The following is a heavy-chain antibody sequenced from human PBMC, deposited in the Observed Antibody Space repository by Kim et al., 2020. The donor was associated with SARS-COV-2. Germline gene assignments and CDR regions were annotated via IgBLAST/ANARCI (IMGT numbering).Heavy chain of an antibody. CDR2: IEKDGSHK. D-gene: IGHD2-15*01. Sequence: GGSLRLSCAASGFSLRNYWMNWVRQAPGKGLEWVANIEKDGSHKNYVDSVRGRFTISRDDTENSFYLQLHSLRAEDTAVYYCATAAAGDATWGQGTQVTV. J-gene: IGHJ5*02. CDR1: GFSLRNYW. V-gene: IGHV3-7*05. CDR3: ATAAAGDAT.